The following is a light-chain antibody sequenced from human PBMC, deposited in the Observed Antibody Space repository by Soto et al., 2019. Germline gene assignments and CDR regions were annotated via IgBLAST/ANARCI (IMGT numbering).Light chain of an antibody. V-gene: IGLV1-44*01. Sequence: QSVLTQPPSASGTPGQRVTISCSGGSSNIGTNDVNWYQQLPGTAPKLLIYNNNHRPSGVADRFSGSKSGTSASLAISGLQSEDEADYYCAAWDDSLNGYVFGTGTKVTVL. J-gene: IGLJ1*01. CDR3: AAWDDSLNGYV. CDR2: NNN. CDR1: SSNIGTND.